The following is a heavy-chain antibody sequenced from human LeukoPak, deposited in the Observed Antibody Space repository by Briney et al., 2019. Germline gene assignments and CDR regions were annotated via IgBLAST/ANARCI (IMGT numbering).Heavy chain of an antibody. CDR2: ISAYNGNR. V-gene: IGHV1-18*01. CDR3: ARDRWGVNYYQYMDV. D-gene: IGHD3-10*01. J-gene: IGHJ6*03. CDR1: GYTFTSYG. Sequence: ASVKVSCKASGYTFTSYGISWVRLAPGHELEWMGWISAYNGNRKYEKKLQGRVTMTTDTATSTAYMELSSLRADDTAVYYCARDRWGVNYYQYMDVWGKGTTVTVSS.